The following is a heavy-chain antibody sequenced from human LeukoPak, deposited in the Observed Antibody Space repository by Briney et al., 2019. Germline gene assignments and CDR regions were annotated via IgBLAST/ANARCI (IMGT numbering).Heavy chain of an antibody. CDR2: INHSGST. CDR1: GESFSGYY. V-gene: IGHV4-34*01. Sequence: PSDTLSLTCAVSGESFSGYYWSWIRQPPGKGLEWIGEINHSGSTKYNPYLKRRGTISVDNSKKHCSQKPRTVTAADTAVYDCARLGAVAGRPWGQGTMVTVSS. CDR3: ARLGAVAGRP. J-gene: IGHJ3*01. D-gene: IGHD6-19*01.